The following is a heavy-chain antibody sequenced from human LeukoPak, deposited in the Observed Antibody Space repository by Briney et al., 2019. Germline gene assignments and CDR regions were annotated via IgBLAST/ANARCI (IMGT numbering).Heavy chain of an antibody. CDR2: IKQDGSEK. V-gene: IGHV3-7*01. CDR1: GFTFSSYW. Sequence: PGGSLRLSCAASGFTFSSYWMSWVRQAPGEGLEGVANIKQDGSEKYYVDSVKGRFTISRDNAKNSLYLQMNSLRAEDTAVYYCARGRITFGGVIVFDYWGQGTLVTVSS. CDR3: ARGRITFGGVIVFDY. J-gene: IGHJ4*02. D-gene: IGHD3-16*02.